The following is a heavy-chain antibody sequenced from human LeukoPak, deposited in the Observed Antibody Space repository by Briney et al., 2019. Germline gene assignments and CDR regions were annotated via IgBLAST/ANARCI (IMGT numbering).Heavy chain of an antibody. CDR2: ISFDGSDK. V-gene: IGHV3-33*03. CDR1: GFTFSTYG. D-gene: IGHD3-9*01. CDR3: AKDLRLDWLKGPTAFDI. Sequence: GGSLRLSCETSGFTFSTYGMHWVRQAPGKGLEWVALISFDGSDKSYGTSVKGRFTISRDNSKNTLYLQMNSLRAEDTAVYYCAKDLRLDWLKGPTAFDIWGQGTMVTVSS. J-gene: IGHJ3*02.